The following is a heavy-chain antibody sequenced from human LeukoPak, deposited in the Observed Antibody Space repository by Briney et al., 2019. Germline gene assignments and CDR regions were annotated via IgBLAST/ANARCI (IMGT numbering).Heavy chain of an antibody. Sequence: SETLSLTCAVSGYSFSSGYYWGWIRQPPRKGLEWIASINHTGSTYYSPSLKSRVTMSLDTSKNQFSLRLRSVTAADTAVYYCARDNYGAFDFWGQGTLVTVSS. CDR1: GYSFSSGYY. D-gene: IGHD4-11*01. J-gene: IGHJ4*02. CDR2: INHTGST. CDR3: ARDNYGAFDF. V-gene: IGHV4-38-2*02.